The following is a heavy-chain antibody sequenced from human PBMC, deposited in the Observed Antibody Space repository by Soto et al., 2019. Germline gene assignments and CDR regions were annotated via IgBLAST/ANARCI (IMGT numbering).Heavy chain of an antibody. D-gene: IGHD4-4*01. J-gene: IGHJ4*02. CDR2: ISAYNGNA. V-gene: IGHV1-18*01. Sequence: GASVKVSCKASGYTFTSYGISWVRQAPGQGLEWMGWISAYNGNANYAQKPQGRVTMTTDTSTSTAYMELRSLRSDDTAVYYCARGPTVTTLDGHDYWGQGTLVTVSS. CDR3: ARGPTVTTLDGHDY. CDR1: GYTFTSYG.